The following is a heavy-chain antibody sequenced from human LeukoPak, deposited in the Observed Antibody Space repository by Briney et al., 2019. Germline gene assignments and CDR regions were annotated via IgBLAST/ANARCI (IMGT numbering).Heavy chain of an antibody. CDR1: GGTFSSYT. CDR3: ASLWPASAKQWLVNNWFDP. CDR2: IIPILGIA. Sequence: GASVKVSCKASGGTFSSYTISWVRQAPGQGLEWMGRIIPILGIANYAQKFQGRVTITADKSTGTAYMELSSLRSEDTAVYYCASLWPASAKQWLVNNWFDPWGQGTLVTVSS. J-gene: IGHJ5*02. D-gene: IGHD6-19*01. V-gene: IGHV1-69*02.